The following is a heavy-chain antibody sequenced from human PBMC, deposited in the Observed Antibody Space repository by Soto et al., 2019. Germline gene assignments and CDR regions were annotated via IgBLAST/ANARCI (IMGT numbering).Heavy chain of an antibody. J-gene: IGHJ5*02. V-gene: IGHV3-66*01. CDR1: GFAVSSNY. Sequence: EVQLVESGGGLVQPGGSLRLSCAASGFAVSSNYMSWVRQAPGKGLEWVSVIYSGGSTYYADSVKGRFTISRDNSKNTLYLQMNSLRAEDTAVYYCAGKKPGSAGFDPWGQGTLVTVSS. CDR3: AGKKPGSAGFDP. CDR2: IYSGGST.